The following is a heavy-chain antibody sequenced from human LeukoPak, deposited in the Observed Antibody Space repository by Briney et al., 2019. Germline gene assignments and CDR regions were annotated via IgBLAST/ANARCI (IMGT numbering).Heavy chain of an antibody. CDR2: ISGSGGST. V-gene: IGHV3-23*01. Sequence: PGGSLRLSCAASGFTFSSYAMGWVRQAPAKGLEWVSAISGSGGSTYYADSVKGRFTISRDNSKNTPYLQMNSLRAEDTAVYYCAKDDDMSYDYIWGGGQLYDAFDIWGQGTMVTVSS. D-gene: IGHD3-16*01. CDR1: GFTFSSYA. CDR3: AKDDDMSYDYIWGGGQLYDAFDI. J-gene: IGHJ3*02.